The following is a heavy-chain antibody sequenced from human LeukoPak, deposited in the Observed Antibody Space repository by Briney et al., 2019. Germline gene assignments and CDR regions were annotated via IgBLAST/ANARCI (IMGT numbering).Heavy chain of an antibody. J-gene: IGHJ4*02. V-gene: IGHV1-8*01. CDR1: GYTFTSYD. CDR2: MSPNSGNT. Sequence: ASVKVSCKASGYTFTSYDINWVRQATGQGLEWMGWMSPNSGNTGYAQKFQGRVTMTRDTSISTAYMELSRLRSDDTAVYYCARSGGSYEWIVYFDYWGQGTLVTVSS. D-gene: IGHD1-26*01. CDR3: ARSGGSYEWIVYFDY.